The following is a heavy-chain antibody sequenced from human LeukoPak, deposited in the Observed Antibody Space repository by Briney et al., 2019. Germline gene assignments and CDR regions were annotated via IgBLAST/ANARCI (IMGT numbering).Heavy chain of an antibody. CDR3: ASGPLYGMDV. V-gene: IGHV4-31*11. CDR1: GGSFSGYY. CDR2: IYYSGST. J-gene: IGHJ6*02. Sequence: PSETLSLTCAVYGGSFSGYYWSWIRQHPGKGLEWIGYIYYSGSTYYNPSLKSRVTISVDTSKNQFSLKLSSVTAADTAVYYCASGPLYGMDVWGQGTTVTVSS.